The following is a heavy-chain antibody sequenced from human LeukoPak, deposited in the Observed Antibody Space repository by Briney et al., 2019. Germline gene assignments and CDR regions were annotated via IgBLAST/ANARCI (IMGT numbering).Heavy chain of an antibody. CDR1: GFTFNYYS. D-gene: IGHD3-10*01. J-gene: IGHJ5*02. CDR2: ISGDGGTT. CDR3: ARILLWFGELSRFDP. V-gene: IGHV3-43*02. Sequence: GGSLRLSCAASGFTFNYYSMHWVRQAPGKGLEWVSLISGDGGTTSYADSVKGRFTISRDNSKNTLYLQMNSLRAEDTAVYYCARILLWFGELSRFDPWGQGTLVTVSS.